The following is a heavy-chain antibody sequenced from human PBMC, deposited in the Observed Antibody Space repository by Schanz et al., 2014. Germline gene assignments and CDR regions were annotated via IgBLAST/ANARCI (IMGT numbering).Heavy chain of an antibody. CDR3: AKAPYADYGYFHY. V-gene: IGHV3-30*02. Sequence: QVRLVESGGGVVQPGGSLRLSCAASGFTFSTTGMHWVRQAPGKGLVWVTYIRYDGINKYYADSVKGRFTVSRDNAKSTLFLQMDSLRPEDTAIYYCAKAPYADYGYFHYWGQGTLVPVSS. D-gene: IGHD4-17*01. CDR1: GFTFSTTG. CDR2: IRYDGINK. J-gene: IGHJ4*02.